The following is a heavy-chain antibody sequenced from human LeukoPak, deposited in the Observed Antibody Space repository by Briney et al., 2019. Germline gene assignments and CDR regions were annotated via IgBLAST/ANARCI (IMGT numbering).Heavy chain of an antibody. CDR1: GFTFSSYA. J-gene: IGHJ4*02. D-gene: IGHD3-22*01. Sequence: GGSLRLSCAASGFTFSSYAMSWVRQAPGKGLEWVSTMSTTGGWTYYADSVRGRFTISRDDSKNTLYLQMNSLRAEDAAVYYCAKDKEHSYYYDSSGYGYWGQGTLVTVSS. CDR3: AKDKEHSYYYDSSGYGY. V-gene: IGHV3-23*01. CDR2: MSTTGGWT.